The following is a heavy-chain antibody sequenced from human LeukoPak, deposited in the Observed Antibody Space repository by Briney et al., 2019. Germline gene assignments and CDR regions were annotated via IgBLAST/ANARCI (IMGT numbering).Heavy chain of an antibody. CDR1: GFTFSNAW. D-gene: IGHD1-26*01. CDR2: IKSKTDGGTT. Sequence: TGGSLRLSCAASGFTFSNAWMSWVRQAPGKGLEWVGRIKSKTDGGTTDYAAPVKGRFTISRDNSKNTLYLQMNSLRAEDTAVYYCARDRDDSGEPRDYWGQGTLVTVSS. CDR3: ARDRDDSGEPRDY. V-gene: IGHV3-15*01. J-gene: IGHJ4*02.